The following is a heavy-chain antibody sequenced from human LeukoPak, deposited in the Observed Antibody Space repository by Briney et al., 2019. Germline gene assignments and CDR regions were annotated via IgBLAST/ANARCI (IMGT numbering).Heavy chain of an antibody. Sequence: GGSLRLSCAASGFTFSSYAMSWVRQAPGKGLEWVSAISGSGGSTYYAASVRGRFTFSSDNSKNILYLQMNILRAEDTAVYYCAKDWRNGPWWELKGPCYYWGEGALVTVSS. CDR1: GFTFSSYA. CDR3: AKDWRNGPWWELKGPCYY. CDR2: ISGSGGST. J-gene: IGHJ4*02. V-gene: IGHV3-23*01. D-gene: IGHD1-26*01.